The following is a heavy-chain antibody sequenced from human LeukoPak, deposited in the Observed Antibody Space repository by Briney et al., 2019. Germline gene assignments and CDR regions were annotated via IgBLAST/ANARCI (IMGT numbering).Heavy chain of an antibody. Sequence: SETLSLTCSVSGDSISRFFWTWIRQSPGKGLEWIGYINNNGGSNYIPSYNHSLKSRVTISVETSKNQFSLKLSSVTAADTAVYFCARRRPPFMPDSTDYPHAFDMWGQGTRVTVSS. V-gene: IGHV4-4*09. J-gene: IGHJ3*02. CDR3: ARRRPPFMPDSTDYPHAFDM. CDR2: INNNGGS. CDR1: GDSISRFF. D-gene: IGHD2-2*01.